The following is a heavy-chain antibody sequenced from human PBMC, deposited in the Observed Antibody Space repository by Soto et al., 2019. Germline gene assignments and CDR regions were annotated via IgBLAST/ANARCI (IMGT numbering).Heavy chain of an antibody. D-gene: IGHD3-10*02. CDR2: ISWHSRSV. J-gene: IGHJ6*03. CDR1: GFIFDDYA. V-gene: IGHV3-9*01. CDR3: AKGADMLDYYYSMDV. Sequence: GGSLRLSCAASGFIFDDYAMHWVRQVPGRGLEWVSGISWHSRSVAYADSVKGRFTISRDSANLYLQMNSLRSEDSALYYCAKGADMLDYYYSMDVWGKGTTVTVSS.